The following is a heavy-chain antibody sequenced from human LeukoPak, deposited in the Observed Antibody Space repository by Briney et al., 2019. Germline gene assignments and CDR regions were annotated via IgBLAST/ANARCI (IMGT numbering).Heavy chain of an antibody. CDR3: AKDRRCSGGSCYYYYGMDV. V-gene: IGHV3-9*01. D-gene: IGHD2-15*01. Sequence: PGGSLRLSCAASGFTFDDYAMHWVRQAPGKGLEWVPGISWNSGSIGYADSVKGRFTISRDNAKNSLYLQMNSLRAEDTALYYCAKDRRCSGGSCYYYYGMDVWGQGTTVTVSS. CDR2: ISWNSGSI. J-gene: IGHJ6*02. CDR1: GFTFDDYA.